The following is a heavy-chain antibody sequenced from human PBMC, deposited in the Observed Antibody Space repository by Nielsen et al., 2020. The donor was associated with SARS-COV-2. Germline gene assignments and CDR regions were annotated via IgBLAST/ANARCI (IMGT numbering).Heavy chain of an antibody. CDR1: GGSFRGFS. CDR3: ARGGCSGGSCSYYHYYMDV. CDR2: INESGST. J-gene: IGHJ6*03. V-gene: IGHV4-34*01. D-gene: IGHD2-15*01. Sequence: SETLSLTCAVYGGSFRGFSWSWIRQSPGKGLEWIGEINESGSTKYNPSLKSRVTISIDTAKKQFSLNVSSVTAADTAVYYCARGGCSGGSCSYYHYYMDVWGKGTTVTVSS.